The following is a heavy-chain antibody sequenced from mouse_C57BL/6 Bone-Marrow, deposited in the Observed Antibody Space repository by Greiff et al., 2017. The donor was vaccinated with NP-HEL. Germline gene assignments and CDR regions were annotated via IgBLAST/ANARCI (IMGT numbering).Heavy chain of an antibody. CDR1: GYTFTSYW. V-gene: IGHV1-55*01. CDR3: ARRNYGSLWFAY. J-gene: IGHJ3*01. CDR2: IYPGGGCT. Sequence: QVQLQQPGAELVKPGASVKMSCKASGYTFTSYWITWVKQRPGQGLEWIGDIYPGGGCTNYNEKFKSKATLTVDTSSSTAYMQLSSLTSEDAAVYYCARRNYGSLWFAYWGQGTLVTVSA. D-gene: IGHD1-1*01.